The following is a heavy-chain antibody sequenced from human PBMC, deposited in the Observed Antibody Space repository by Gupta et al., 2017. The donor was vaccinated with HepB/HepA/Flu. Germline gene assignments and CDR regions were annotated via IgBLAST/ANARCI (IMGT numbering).Heavy chain of an antibody. CDR3: AKESVAGRRGHFDF. CDR2: VSWNSGHI. Sequence: EVQLVESGGGLVQPGRSLRLSCAASGFNFDDYAMHWVRQAPGKGLEWVSGVSWNSGHIAYVDSVKGRFTISRDSAKNSLYLQMNSLKPEDTAVYYCAKESVAGRRGHFDFWGQGTRVTVSS. CDR1: GFNFDDYA. V-gene: IGHV3-9*01. D-gene: IGHD6-19*01. J-gene: IGHJ4*02.